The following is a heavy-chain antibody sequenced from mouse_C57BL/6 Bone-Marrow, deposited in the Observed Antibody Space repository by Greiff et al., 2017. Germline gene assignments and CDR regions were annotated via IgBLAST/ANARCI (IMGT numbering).Heavy chain of an antibody. J-gene: IGHJ2*01. Sequence: QVQLQQPGAELVMPGASVKLSCKASGYTFTSYWMHWVKQRPGQGLEWIGEIDPSDSYTNYNQKFKGKSTLTVDKSSSTAYMQLSSLTSEDSAVYYCARHPYYYGSSMYYFDDWGQGTTLTVSS. V-gene: IGHV1-69*01. D-gene: IGHD1-1*01. CDR3: ARHPYYYGSSMYYFDD. CDR2: IDPSDSYT. CDR1: GYTFTSYW.